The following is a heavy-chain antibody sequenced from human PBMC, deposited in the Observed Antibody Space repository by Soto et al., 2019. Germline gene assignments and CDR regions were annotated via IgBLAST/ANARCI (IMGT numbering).Heavy chain of an antibody. CDR1: GDSISSSSYY. V-gene: IGHV4-39*01. J-gene: IGHJ6*03. CDR3: ARHVFRSNFGVLAYYYMVV. CDR2: IYYSGST. D-gene: IGHD3-3*01. Sequence: PSETLSLTCTVSGDSISSSSYYWGWIRQPPGKGLEWIGSIYYSGSTYYNPSLKSRVTISVDTSKNQFYLKLSSVTAADTAVYYCARHVFRSNFGVLAYYYMVVWGKGTTVTVSS.